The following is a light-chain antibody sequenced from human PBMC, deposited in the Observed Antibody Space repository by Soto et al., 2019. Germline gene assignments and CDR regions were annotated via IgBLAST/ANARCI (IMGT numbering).Light chain of an antibody. V-gene: IGKV1-5*03. CDR1: QSISNW. CDR3: QQYDSYMYT. CDR2: KAS. J-gene: IGKJ2*01. Sequence: DIQMTQSPSSLSASVGDRVTITCRASQSISNWLAWYQQKAGKAPKLLIYKASNLETGVPSRFSGSGSGTEFTLTISSLQPDDFATYHCQQYDSYMYTFGPGTKLEIK.